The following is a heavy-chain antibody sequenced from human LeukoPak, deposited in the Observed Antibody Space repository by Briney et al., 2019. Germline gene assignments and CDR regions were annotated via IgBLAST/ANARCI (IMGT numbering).Heavy chain of an antibody. D-gene: IGHD3-9*01. CDR1: GFTFSSYW. Sequence: GGSLRLSCAASGFTFSSYWMSWVRQAPGKGLEWVANIKQDGSEKYYVDSVKGRFTISRDNAKNTLYLQMNRLRAEDTAVYYCASEGYFDWFFDYWGQGTLVTVSS. CDR2: IKQDGSEK. J-gene: IGHJ4*02. V-gene: IGHV3-7*01. CDR3: ASEGYFDWFFDY.